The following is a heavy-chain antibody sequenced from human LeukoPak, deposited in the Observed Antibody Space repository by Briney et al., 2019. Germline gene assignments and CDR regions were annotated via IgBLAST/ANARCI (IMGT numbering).Heavy chain of an antibody. CDR2: TSYDESKK. CDR3: ARERRYGGYDY. Sequence: GRSLRLSCAASGFTFSSYAMHWVRQAPGKGLEWVAVTSYDESKKNYAESVKGRFTISRDNSKNTLYLQMNSLRAEDTAVYYCARERRYGGYDYWGQGTLVTVSS. D-gene: IGHD5-12*01. CDR1: GFTFSSYA. J-gene: IGHJ4*02. V-gene: IGHV3-30-3*01.